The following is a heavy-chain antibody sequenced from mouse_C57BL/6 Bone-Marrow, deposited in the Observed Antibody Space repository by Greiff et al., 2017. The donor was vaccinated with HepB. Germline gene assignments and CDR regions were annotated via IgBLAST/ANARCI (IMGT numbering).Heavy chain of an antibody. CDR2: ITTGGTYT. Sequence: DVQLVESGGDLVKPGGSLKLSCAASGFTFSTSGMSWVRQTPDKRLEWVATITTGGTYTYYADSVRGRFTISRDTAKNTLFLLMSSLKSEDSAIYYCARDRFDYYFDYWGQGTTLTVSS. CDR1: GFTFSTSG. CDR3: ARDRFDYYFDY. J-gene: IGHJ2*01. V-gene: IGHV5-6*01.